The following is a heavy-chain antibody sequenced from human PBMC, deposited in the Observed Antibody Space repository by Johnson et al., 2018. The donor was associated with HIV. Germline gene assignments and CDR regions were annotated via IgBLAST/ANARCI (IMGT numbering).Heavy chain of an antibody. D-gene: IGHD6-19*01. Sequence: QVLLVESGGGVVQPGRSLRLSCAASGFSFSNYAMHWVRQAPGKGLEWVAVISNDGNSKYYTESLKGRITILRDNSMNTLYMQMNSLRPEDTAVYYCGSLGYTSGGIVGDDGFDVWGQGTLVTVSS. J-gene: IGHJ3*01. CDR2: ISNDGNSK. CDR1: GFSFSNYA. CDR3: GSLGYTSGGIVGDDGFDV. V-gene: IGHV3-30-3*01.